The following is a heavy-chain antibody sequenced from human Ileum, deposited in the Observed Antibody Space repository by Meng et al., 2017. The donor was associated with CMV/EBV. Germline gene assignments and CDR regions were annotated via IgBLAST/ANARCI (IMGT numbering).Heavy chain of an antibody. D-gene: IGHD4-11*01. J-gene: IGHJ6*02. CDR2: IHHSGST. CDR3: AKVPTYIYYGMDV. CDR1: GYSISSGYY. V-gene: IGHV4-38-2*02. Sequence: SETLSLTCTASGYSISSGYYWGWNRQPPGKGLEWIGSIHHSGSTYYKPSLKSRVTISVDTSKNQFSLRLSSVTATDTAVYYCAKVPTYIYYGMDVWGQGTTVTVSS.